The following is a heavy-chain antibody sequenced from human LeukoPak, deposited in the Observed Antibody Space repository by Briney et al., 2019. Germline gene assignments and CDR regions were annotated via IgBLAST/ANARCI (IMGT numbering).Heavy chain of an antibody. CDR2: MNPNSGNT. V-gene: IGHV1-8*01. CDR1: GYTFTSYD. Sequence: EASVKVSCKASGYTFTSYDINWVRQATGQGLEWMGWMNPNSGNTGYAQKFQGRVTMTRNTSMSTAYMELSSLRSEDTAVYCCARGGGYCSSTSCPDFDYWGQGTLVTVSS. D-gene: IGHD2-2*01. J-gene: IGHJ4*02. CDR3: ARGGGYCSSTSCPDFDY.